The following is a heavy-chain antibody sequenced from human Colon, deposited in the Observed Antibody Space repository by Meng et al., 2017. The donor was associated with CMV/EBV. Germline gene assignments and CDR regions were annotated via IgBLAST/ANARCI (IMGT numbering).Heavy chain of an antibody. D-gene: IGHD3-22*01. CDR3: AKDRYDSSGFWEYYYYHGLDV. Sequence: GESLKISCAASGFTFSSYAMTWVRQAPGKGLEWVAGISGRGGTTNYADSVKGRFTISRDNVNNTLYLQLNSLRAEDTGVYYCAKDRYDSSGFWEYYYYHGLDVWGQGTTVTVSS. J-gene: IGHJ6*02. V-gene: IGHV3-23*01. CDR1: GFTFSSYA. CDR2: ISGRGGTT.